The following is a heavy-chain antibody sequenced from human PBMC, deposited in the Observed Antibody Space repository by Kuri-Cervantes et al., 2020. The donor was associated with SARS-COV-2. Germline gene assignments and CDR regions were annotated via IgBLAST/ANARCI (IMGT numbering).Heavy chain of an antibody. CDR1: GGSISSGYY. CDR2: IYHSGTT. Sequence: SETLSLTCSVSGGSISSGYYWGWIRQPPGKGLEWIGRIYHSGTTHYNPSLKNRVAISVDTSNHYFSLKLRSVTVADTAVYYCARQTGGWVSLFYYFHIDAWGHGTTVTVPS. V-gene: IGHV4-39*01. CDR3: ARQTGGWVSLFYYFHIDA. J-gene: IGHJ6*03. D-gene: IGHD6-19*01.